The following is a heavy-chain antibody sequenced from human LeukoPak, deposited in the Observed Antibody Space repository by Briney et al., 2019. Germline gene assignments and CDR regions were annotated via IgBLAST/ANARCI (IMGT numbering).Heavy chain of an antibody. D-gene: IGHD3-22*01. CDR1: GGSFSGYY. CDR2: INHSGST. Sequence: KPSETLSLTCAVYGGSFSGYYWSWIRQPPGKGLEWIGEINHSGSTNYNPSLKSRVTISVDTSKNQFSLKLSSVTAADTAVYYCEATGYDSCGYQGDWGQGTLVTVSS. V-gene: IGHV4-34*01. J-gene: IGHJ4*02. CDR3: EATGYDSCGYQGD.